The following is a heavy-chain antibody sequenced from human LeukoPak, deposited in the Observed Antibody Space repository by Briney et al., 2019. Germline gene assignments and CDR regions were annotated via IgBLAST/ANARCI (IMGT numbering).Heavy chain of an antibody. J-gene: IGHJ6*03. CDR3: ARFAAGGSYYYYMDV. CDR2: ISSSGSTI. Sequence: GGSLRLSCAASGFTFSDYYMSWIRQAPGKGLERVSYISSSGSTIYYADSVKGRFTISRDNAKNSLYLQMNSLRADDTAVYYCARFAAGGSYYYYMDVWGKGTTVTVSS. V-gene: IGHV3-11*04. D-gene: IGHD6-25*01. CDR1: GFTFSDYY.